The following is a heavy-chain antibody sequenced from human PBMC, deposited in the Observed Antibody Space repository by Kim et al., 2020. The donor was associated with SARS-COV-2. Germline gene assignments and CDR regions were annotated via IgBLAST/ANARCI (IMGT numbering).Heavy chain of an antibody. V-gene: IGHV3-30-3*01. CDR1: GFTFSHYA. CDR3: ARDLRYYYDSTRGGMDV. D-gene: IGHD3-22*01. Sequence: GGSLRLSCAASGFTFSHYAIHWVRQAPGKGLEWVAVISYDGSNKYYADSVKGRFTISRDNSKNTVYVQLNRLRPEDTAVYFCARDLRYYYDSTRGGMDV. CDR2: ISYDGSNK. J-gene: IGHJ6*01.